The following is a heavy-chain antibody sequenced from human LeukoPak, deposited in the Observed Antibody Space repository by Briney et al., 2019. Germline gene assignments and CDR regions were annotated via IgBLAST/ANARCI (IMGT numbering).Heavy chain of an antibody. CDR2: MYFSGST. J-gene: IGHJ4*02. V-gene: IGHV4-39*01. Sequence: SETLSLTCTVSGGSVSSSFYYWGWIRQPPGKGLEWIGSMYFSGSTHYDPSLKSRVTISVDTSKNQFSLKLTSVTAADTAVYYCANAASYSVDYWGQGTLVTVSS. D-gene: IGHD1-26*01. CDR1: GGSVSSSFYY. CDR3: ANAASYSVDY.